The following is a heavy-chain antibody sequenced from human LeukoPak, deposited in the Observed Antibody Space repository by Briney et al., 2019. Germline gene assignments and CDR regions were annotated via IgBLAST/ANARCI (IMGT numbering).Heavy chain of an antibody. J-gene: IGHJ5*02. Sequence: ASVKVSCKASGYTFTGYYMHWVRQAPGQGLEWMGWINPNSGGTNYAQKFQGRVTMTRDTSISTAYMELSRLRSDDTAVYYCAREFGTGTTSYNWFDPWGRGTLVTVSS. CDR3: AREFGTGTTSYNWFDP. CDR2: INPNSGGT. CDR1: GYTFTGYY. D-gene: IGHD1-7*01. V-gene: IGHV1-2*02.